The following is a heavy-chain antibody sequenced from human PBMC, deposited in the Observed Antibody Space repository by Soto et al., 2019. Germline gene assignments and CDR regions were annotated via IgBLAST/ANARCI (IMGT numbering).Heavy chain of an antibody. CDR1: GFTFSSYA. CDR2: ISGSGGST. Sequence: GGSLRLSCAASGFTFSSYAMSWVRQAPGKGLEWVSAISGSGGSTYYADSVKGRFTISRDNSKNTLYLQMNSLRAEDTAVYYCAKSGGGDFWSGYYTGNNWFDPWGQGTLVTVSS. CDR3: AKSGGGDFWSGYYTGNNWFDP. J-gene: IGHJ5*02. D-gene: IGHD3-3*01. V-gene: IGHV3-23*01.